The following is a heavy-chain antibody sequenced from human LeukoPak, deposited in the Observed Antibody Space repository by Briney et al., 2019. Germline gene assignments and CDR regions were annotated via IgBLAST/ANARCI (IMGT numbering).Heavy chain of an antibody. V-gene: IGHV4-39*01. D-gene: IGHD2-15*01. CDR3: ARLGVGAFDI. CDR1: GGSISSGSYY. CDR2: IYYSGST. Sequence: SETLSLTCTVSGGSISSGSYYWGWIRQPPGKGLEWIGSIYYSGSTYYNPSLKSRVTISVDTSKNRFSLKLSSVTAADTAVYYCARLGVGAFDIWGQGTMVTVSS. J-gene: IGHJ3*02.